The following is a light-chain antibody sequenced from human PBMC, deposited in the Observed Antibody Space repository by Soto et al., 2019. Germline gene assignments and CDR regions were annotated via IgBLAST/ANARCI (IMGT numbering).Light chain of an antibody. V-gene: IGKV3-11*01. J-gene: IGKJ4*01. CDR2: DAS. CDR1: QSVSSY. Sequence: EIVLTQSPAILSLSPGERATLSCRASQSVSSYLAWYQQKPGQAPRLLIYDASNRATGIPARFSGSGSGTDFTLTISSLDPEDFAVYYCQQRSNWTLTFGGGTKVDIK. CDR3: QQRSNWTLT.